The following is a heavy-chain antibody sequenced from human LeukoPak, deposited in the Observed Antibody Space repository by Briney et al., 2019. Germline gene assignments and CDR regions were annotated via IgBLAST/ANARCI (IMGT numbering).Heavy chain of an antibody. CDR1: GYTFTSYD. Sequence: ASVKVSCKASGYTFTSYDINWVRQATGQGLEWMGWMNPNSGNTGYAQKFQGRVTMTRNTSISTAYMELSSLGSEDTAVYYCARRYSSSWYPLYYYYYYMDVWGKGTTVTISS. CDR3: ARRYSSSWYPLYYYYYYMDV. D-gene: IGHD6-13*01. CDR2: MNPNSGNT. V-gene: IGHV1-8*01. J-gene: IGHJ6*03.